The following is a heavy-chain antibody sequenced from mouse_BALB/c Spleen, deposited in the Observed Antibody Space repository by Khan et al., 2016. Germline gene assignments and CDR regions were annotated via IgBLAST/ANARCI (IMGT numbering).Heavy chain of an antibody. V-gene: IGHV2-6-7*01. Sequence: VQLQESGPGLVAPSQSLSITCTVSGFSLTGYGVNWVRQPPGKGLEWLGMIWGDGSIDYNSALKSRLSIRKDNSKSQVFLKMNSLQTDDTARYYCARLLYNDPGVFAYWGQGTLVTVSA. D-gene: IGHD2-4*01. CDR1: GFSLTGYG. CDR2: IWGDGSI. CDR3: ARLLYNDPGVFAY. J-gene: IGHJ3*01.